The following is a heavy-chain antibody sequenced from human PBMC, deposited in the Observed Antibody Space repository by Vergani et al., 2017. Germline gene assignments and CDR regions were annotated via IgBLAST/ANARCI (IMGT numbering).Heavy chain of an antibody. CDR1: GFTFSSYG. V-gene: IGHV3-30*18. J-gene: IGHJ4*02. Sequence: QVQLVESGGGVVQPGRSLRLSCAASGFTFSSYGMHWVRQAPGKGLEWVAVISYDGSNKYYADSVKGRFTISRDNSKNTLYLQMNSLRAEDTAVYYCAKDNNYGSGSYIDYWGQGTLVTVSS. D-gene: IGHD3-10*01. CDR2: ISYDGSNK. CDR3: AKDNNYGSGSYIDY.